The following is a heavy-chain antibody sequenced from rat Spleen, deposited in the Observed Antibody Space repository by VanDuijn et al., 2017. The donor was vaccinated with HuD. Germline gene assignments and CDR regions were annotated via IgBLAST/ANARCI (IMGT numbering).Heavy chain of an antibody. CDR2: IKAKSYNYAT. CDR1: GFTFSTTW. V-gene: IGHV6-6*01. CDR3: ARPSGY. Sequence: EVQVLESGGGLVQPGNSLKLSCATSGFTFSTTWMYWYRQFPEKRLEWIARIKAKSYNYATDYTESVKGRFTISRDDSKSSIYLQMNNLKEEDTAIYYCARPSGYWGQGVMVTVSS. J-gene: IGHJ2*01. D-gene: IGHD3-2*01.